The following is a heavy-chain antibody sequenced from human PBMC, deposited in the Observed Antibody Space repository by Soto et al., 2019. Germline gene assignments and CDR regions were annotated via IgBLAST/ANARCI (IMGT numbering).Heavy chain of an antibody. CDR1: GDSINRGGYY. V-gene: IGHV4-31*03. CDR2: VYYSGTT. Sequence: QVQLQESGPGLVKPSQTLSLTCTVSGDSINRGGYYWSWIRLLPGKGLEWIGYVYYSGTTYYNPSFKSRTTTSGHRSSSHCTRTLTSVPAAESAVDYGVRGNSSGRARARLDRWGQGTLAIVSS. J-gene: IGHJ5*02. D-gene: IGHD3-10*01. CDR3: VRGNSSGRARARLDR.